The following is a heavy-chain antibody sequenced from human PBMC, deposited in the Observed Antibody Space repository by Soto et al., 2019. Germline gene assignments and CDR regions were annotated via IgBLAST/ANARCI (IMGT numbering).Heavy chain of an antibody. CDR3: ARDFLVVPAARSHVWFDP. D-gene: IGHD2-2*01. J-gene: IGHJ5*02. Sequence: ASVKVSCKASGYTFTSYYMHWVRQAPGQGLEWMGIINPSGGSTSYAQKFQGRVTMTRDTSTSTVYMELSSLRSEDTAVYYCARDFLVVPAARSHVWFDPWGQGTLVTVSS. V-gene: IGHV1-46*03. CDR1: GYTFTSYY. CDR2: INPSGGST.